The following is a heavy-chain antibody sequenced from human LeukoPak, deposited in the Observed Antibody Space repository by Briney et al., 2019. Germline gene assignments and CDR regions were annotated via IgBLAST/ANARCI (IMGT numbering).Heavy chain of an antibody. CDR1: GYTFTSYG. CDR3: ATRGYSYGLDY. Sequence: ASVKVSCKASGYTFTSYGISWVRQAPGQGLEWMGGIIPIFGTANYAQKFQGRVTITADESTSTAYMELSSLRSEDTAVYYCATRGYSYGLDYWGQGTLVTVSS. CDR2: IIPIFGTA. D-gene: IGHD5-18*01. V-gene: IGHV1-69*13. J-gene: IGHJ4*02.